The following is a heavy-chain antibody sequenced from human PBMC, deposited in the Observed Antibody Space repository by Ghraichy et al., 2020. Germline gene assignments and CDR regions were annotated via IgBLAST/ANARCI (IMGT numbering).Heavy chain of an antibody. J-gene: IGHJ4*02. CDR3: ARDYWPGSGSYGWGS. V-gene: IGHV4-59*01. D-gene: IGHD1-26*01. CDR1: GGSISSYY. CDR2: IYYSGST. Sequence: SETLPLICTVSGGSISSYYWSWIRQPPRKGLEWIGYIYYSGSTNYNPSLKSRVTISVDTSKNQFSLKLSSVTAADTAVYYCARDYWPGSGSYGWGSWGQGTLVTVSS.